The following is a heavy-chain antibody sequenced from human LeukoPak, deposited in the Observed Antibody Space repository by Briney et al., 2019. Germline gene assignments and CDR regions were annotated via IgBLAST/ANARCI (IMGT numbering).Heavy chain of an antibody. D-gene: IGHD4-23*01. Sequence: SETLSLTCSVSGGSISSTTYYWGWIRQPPGKGLEWIGSISYSGSTYYNPSLKSRVIISVDTSKNQFSLRLSSVTAADTTTYCAHSNDYGGPFDFWGQGTLVTVSS. CDR2: ISYSGST. V-gene: IGHV4-39*01. J-gene: IGHJ4*02. CDR1: GGSISSTTYY. CDR3: AHSNDYGGPFDF.